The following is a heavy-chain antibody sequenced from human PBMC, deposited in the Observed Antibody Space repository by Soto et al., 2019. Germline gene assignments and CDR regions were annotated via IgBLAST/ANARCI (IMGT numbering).Heavy chain of an antibody. Sequence: SETLSLTCSASGGSITSSSHFWGWVRQPPGKGLEWIGTIYFTGNTYTPSLKSRLTMSIDTSKNEFSLRLNSVTAADTAVYYCAGQTFTIAAASYGRSNWFDPWGPGTLVTVSS. J-gene: IGHJ5*02. CDR3: AGQTFTIAAASYGRSNWFDP. V-gene: IGHV4-39*01. D-gene: IGHD6-25*01. CDR2: IYFTGNT. CDR1: GGSITSSSHF.